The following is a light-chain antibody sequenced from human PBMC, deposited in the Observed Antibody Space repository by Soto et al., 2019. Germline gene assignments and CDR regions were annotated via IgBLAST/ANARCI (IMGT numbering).Light chain of an antibody. J-gene: IGKJ1*01. CDR1: QSLTSN. CDR3: QHYNSYSEA. V-gene: IGKV1-5*03. CDR2: KAS. Sequence: DIQMTQSPSSLSASVGDRVTITCRASQSLTSNLNWYQQKPGQAPKLLIYKASTLKSGVPSRFSGSGSGTEFTLTISSLQPDDFATYYCQHYNSYSEAFGQGTKVDI.